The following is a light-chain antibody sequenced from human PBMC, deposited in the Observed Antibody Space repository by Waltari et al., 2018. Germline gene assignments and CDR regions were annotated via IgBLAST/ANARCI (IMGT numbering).Light chain of an antibody. Sequence: EIVMTQSPATLSVSPGERPTLSCRASQSVNSNLAWYQQKPGQAPRLLIDDTSTRATGIPARFSGSGSGTEFTLTISSLQSEDFAVYYCQQYNNWVTFGQGTKVEVK. V-gene: IGKV3-15*01. J-gene: IGKJ1*01. CDR2: DTS. CDR1: QSVNSN. CDR3: QQYNNWVT.